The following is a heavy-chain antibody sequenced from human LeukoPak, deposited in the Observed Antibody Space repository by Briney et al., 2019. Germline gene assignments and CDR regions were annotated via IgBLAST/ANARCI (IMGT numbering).Heavy chain of an antibody. CDR2: ISSRSSTI. J-gene: IGHJ4*02. CDR1: GFTFSTYA. Sequence: PGGSLRLSCAASGFTFSTYAMSWVRQAPGKGLEWVSYISSRSSTIYYADSVKGRFTISRDNATNSLYLQMNSLRAEDTAVYYCARKGGPLGPPFDNWGQGTLVTVSS. CDR3: ARKGGPLGPPFDN. D-gene: IGHD7-27*01. V-gene: IGHV3-48*04.